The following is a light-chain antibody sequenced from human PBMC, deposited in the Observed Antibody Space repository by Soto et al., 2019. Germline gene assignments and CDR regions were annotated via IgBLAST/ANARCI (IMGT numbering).Light chain of an antibody. CDR1: SSDVGGYNY. CDR3: SSYAGGNVVV. Sequence: QSALTQPPSASGSPGQSVTISCTGTSSDVGGYNYVCWYQQYPGKAPKLMFYDVSKRPSGVADRFSGSKLGNTASLTVSGLQAEDEADYYCSSYAGGNVVVFGGGTKLTVL. V-gene: IGLV2-8*01. CDR2: DVS. J-gene: IGLJ2*01.